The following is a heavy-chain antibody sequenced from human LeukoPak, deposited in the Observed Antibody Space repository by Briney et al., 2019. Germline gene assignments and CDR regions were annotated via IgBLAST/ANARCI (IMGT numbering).Heavy chain of an antibody. CDR1: GFTVSSNY. V-gene: IGHV3-53*05. D-gene: IGHD6-13*01. CDR3: ARDGYGSSWYHPYYYYYYGMDV. CDR2: IYSGGST. J-gene: IGHJ6*02. Sequence: PGGSLRLSCAASGFTVSSNYMSWVRQAPGKGLEWVSVIYSGGSTYYADSVKGRFTISRDNSKNTLYLQMNSLRAEDTAVYYCARDGYGSSWYHPYYYYYYGMDVWGQGTTVTVSS.